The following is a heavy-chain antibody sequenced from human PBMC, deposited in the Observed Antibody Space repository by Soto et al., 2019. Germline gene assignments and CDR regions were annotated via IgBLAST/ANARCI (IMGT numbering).Heavy chain of an antibody. J-gene: IGHJ6*02. CDR1: GGSISSSSYY. CDR2: IYYSGST. D-gene: IGHD6-13*01. V-gene: IGHV4-39*01. CDR3: ARGRYSSKYYYYYYGMDV. Sequence: SETLSLTCTVPGGSISSSSYYWGWIRQPPGKGLEWIGSIYYSGSTYYNPSLKSRVTISVDTSKNQFSLKLSSVTAADTAVYYCARGRYSSKYYYYYYGMDVWGQGTTVTAP.